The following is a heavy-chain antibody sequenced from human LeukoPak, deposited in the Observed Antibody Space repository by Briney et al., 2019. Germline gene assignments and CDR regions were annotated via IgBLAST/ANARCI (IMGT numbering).Heavy chain of an antibody. V-gene: IGHV3-30*18. CDR2: ISYDGSNK. J-gene: IGHJ4*02. D-gene: IGHD3-22*01. CDR1: GFTFSSYG. Sequence: GGSLRLSCAASGFTFSSYGMHWVRQAPGKGLEWVAVISYDGSNKYYADSVKGRFTISRDNSKNTLYLQMNSLRAEDTAVYYCAKDSAPGYYYDSSGYLDHWGQGTLVTVSS. CDR3: AKDSAPGYYYDSSGYLDH.